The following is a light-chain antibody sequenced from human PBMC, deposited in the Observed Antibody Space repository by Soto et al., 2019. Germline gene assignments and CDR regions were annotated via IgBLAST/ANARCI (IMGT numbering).Light chain of an antibody. CDR2: DAS. J-gene: IGKJ3*01. Sequence: EIVLTQSPATLSLSPGERATLSCRASQSVSRYLAWYQQKPGQAPRLLIYDASNRATGIPDRFSGSGSGTYFTLTISSLEPDDFAVYFCQQRATWPPGFTFGPGTKVDFK. CDR3: QQRATWPPGFT. V-gene: IGKV3-11*01. CDR1: QSVSRY.